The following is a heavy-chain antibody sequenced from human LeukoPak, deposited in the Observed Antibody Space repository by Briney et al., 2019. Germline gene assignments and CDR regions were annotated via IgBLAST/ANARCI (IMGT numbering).Heavy chain of an antibody. V-gene: IGHV3-23*01. J-gene: IGHJ4*02. CDR1: GFIFRNYA. CDR3: AKWGDYDILTGYYVSDF. CDR2: ITGSGDST. Sequence: GGSLRLSCAASGFIFRNYAMSWVRQAPGKGLEWVSAITGSGDSTYYADSVKGRFTISRDNSKNTLYVEMNTLRAEDTAVYYCAKWGDYDILTGYYVSDFWGQGTLVTVSS. D-gene: IGHD3-9*01.